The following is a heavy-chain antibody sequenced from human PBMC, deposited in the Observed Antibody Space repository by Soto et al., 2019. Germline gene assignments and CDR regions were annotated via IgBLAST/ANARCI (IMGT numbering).Heavy chain of an antibody. CDR2: TYHSGST. J-gene: IGHJ6*02. D-gene: IGHD2-2*01. Sequence: PSETLSLTCAVSGGSISSSNWWSWVRQPPGKGLEWIGETYHSGSTNYNPSLKSRVTISVDKSKNQFSLKLSSVTAADTAVYYCARKGCSSTSCYYYGMDVWGQGTTVTVSS. CDR1: GGSISSSNW. CDR3: ARKGCSSTSCYYYGMDV. V-gene: IGHV4-4*02.